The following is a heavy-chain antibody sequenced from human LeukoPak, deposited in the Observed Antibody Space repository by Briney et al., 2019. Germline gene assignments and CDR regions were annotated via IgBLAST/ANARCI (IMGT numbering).Heavy chain of an antibody. D-gene: IGHD3-22*01. CDR1: GFTLSVAA. CDR3: SRVRFYYGSSDYDPHD. CDR2: IRSKAYVGTT. Sequence: PGGSLRLSCTNSGFTLSVAAISWVPQAPGKGLEWVGFIRSKAYVGTTEYAASVKGRFTISRDDSKSIAYLQMNSLKIEDTAVYYCSRVRFYYGSSDYDPHDWGQGTLVTVSS. V-gene: IGHV3-49*04. J-gene: IGHJ4*02.